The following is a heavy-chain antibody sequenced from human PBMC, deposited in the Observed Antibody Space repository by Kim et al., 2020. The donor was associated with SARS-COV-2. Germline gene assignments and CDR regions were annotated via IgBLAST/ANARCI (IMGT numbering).Heavy chain of an antibody. V-gene: IGHV4-34*01. D-gene: IGHD3-10*01. J-gene: IGHJ4*02. CDR3: ARASPLSSSASGSRRRTHPPRGD. CDR1: DGSFSDFF. CDR2: TDHSGST. Sequence: SETLSLTCGVYDGSFSDFFWSWIRQPPGKGLEWIGETDHSGSTTYNPSLKSRVTMSIDTSKNQIFLNLTSVSAADTAVYYCARASPLSSSASGSRRRTHPPRGDWGQGTLVTVSS.